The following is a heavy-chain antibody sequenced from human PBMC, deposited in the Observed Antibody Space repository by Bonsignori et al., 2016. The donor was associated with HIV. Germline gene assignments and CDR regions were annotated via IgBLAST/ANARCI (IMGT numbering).Heavy chain of an antibody. CDR3: ASSTGDLRDYFDY. Sequence: WVRQAPGQGLEWMGGIIPIFGTANYAQKFQGRVTITADESTSTAYMELSSLRSEDTAVYYCASSTGDLRDYFDYWGQGTLVTVSS. CDR2: IIPIFGTA. V-gene: IGHV1-69*01. D-gene: IGHD7-27*01. J-gene: IGHJ4*02.